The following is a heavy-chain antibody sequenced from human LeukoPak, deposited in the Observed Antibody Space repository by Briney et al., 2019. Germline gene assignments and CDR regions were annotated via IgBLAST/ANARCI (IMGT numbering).Heavy chain of an antibody. CDR3: AKKGYGDYPDAFDI. J-gene: IGHJ3*02. CDR2: VLGSGVPT. D-gene: IGHD4-17*01. V-gene: IGHV3-23*01. Sequence: GGSLRLSCAASGIIFSEFGMSWVRQAPGKGLEWVATVLGSGVPTYYAESVQGRFTISRDNYKNTLYLQMNSLRAEDTAVYYCAKKGYGDYPDAFDIWGQGTMVTVSS. CDR1: GIIFSEFG.